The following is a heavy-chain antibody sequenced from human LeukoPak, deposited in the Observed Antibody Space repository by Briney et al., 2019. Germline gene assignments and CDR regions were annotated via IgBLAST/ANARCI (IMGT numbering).Heavy chain of an antibody. D-gene: IGHD3-10*01. V-gene: IGHV1-18*01. Sequence: GASVKVSCKASGYTFTSYGISWVRQAPGQGLEWMGWISAYNGNTSYAQKFQGRVTLTRDTSTSTVYMELSSLRSEDTAVYYCARAGGTGGFGDLFHWGQGTLVTVSS. J-gene: IGHJ4*02. CDR2: ISAYNGNT. CDR3: ARAGGTGGFGDLFH. CDR1: GYTFTSYG.